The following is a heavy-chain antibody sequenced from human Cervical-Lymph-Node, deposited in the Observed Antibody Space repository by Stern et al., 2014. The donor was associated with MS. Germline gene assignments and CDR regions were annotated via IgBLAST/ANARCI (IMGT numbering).Heavy chain of an antibody. CDR2: ISWNSGSI. Sequence: QLVESGGGLVQPGRSLRLSCAASGFTFDDYAMHWVRQAPGKGLEWVSGISWNSGSIGYADSVKGRFTISRDNAKNSLYLQMNSLRAEDTALYYCAKDIGHRYYDSSGVADYWGQGTLVTVSS. V-gene: IGHV3-9*01. CDR3: AKDIGHRYYDSSGVADY. D-gene: IGHD3-22*01. J-gene: IGHJ4*02. CDR1: GFTFDDYA.